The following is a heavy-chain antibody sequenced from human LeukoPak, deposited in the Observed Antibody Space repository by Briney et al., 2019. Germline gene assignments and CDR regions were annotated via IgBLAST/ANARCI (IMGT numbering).Heavy chain of an antibody. CDR2: IKSNTDGGTT. Sequence: GGSLRLSCAASGFTFNNAYMSWVRQAPGKGLEWVGRIKSNTDGGTTDYAAPVKGRFTISRDDSKNTLHLRMNSLKTEDTAVYYCTTDAGYDSRWYNYWGQGTLVTVSS. D-gene: IGHD6-13*01. V-gene: IGHV3-15*01. CDR1: GFTFNNAY. J-gene: IGHJ4*02. CDR3: TTDAGYDSRWYNY.